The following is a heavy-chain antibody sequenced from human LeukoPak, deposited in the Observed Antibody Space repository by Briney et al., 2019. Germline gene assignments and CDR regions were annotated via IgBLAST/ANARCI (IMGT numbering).Heavy chain of an antibody. CDR3: ARTQQLGNWFDP. V-gene: IGHV4-34*01. CDR1: GGSFSGYY. J-gene: IGHJ5*02. Sequence: SETLSLTCAVYGGSFSGYYWSWIRQPPGKGLEWIGEINHSGSTNYNPSLKSRVTISVDTSKNQFSPKLSSVTAADTAVYYCARTQQLGNWFDPWGQGTLVTVSS. CDR2: INHSGST. D-gene: IGHD6-13*01.